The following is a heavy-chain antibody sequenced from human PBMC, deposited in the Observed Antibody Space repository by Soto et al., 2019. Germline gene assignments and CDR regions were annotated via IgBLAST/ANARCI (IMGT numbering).Heavy chain of an antibody. V-gene: IGHV3-49*03. J-gene: IGHJ4*02. CDR1: GFTFGYYA. CDR3: TREPYSSGWYSDY. CDR2: IRSKAYGGTT. Sequence: GGSLRLSCTASGFTFGYYAMIWFRQAPGKGLEWVGFIRSKAYGGTTEYAASVKGRFTISRDDSKSIAYLQMNSLKTEDTAVYYCTREPYSSGWYSDYWGQGTLVTVSS. D-gene: IGHD6-19*01.